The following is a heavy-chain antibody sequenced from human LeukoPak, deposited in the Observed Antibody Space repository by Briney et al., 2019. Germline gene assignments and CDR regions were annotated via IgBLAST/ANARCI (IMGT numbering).Heavy chain of an antibody. J-gene: IGHJ3*02. CDR1: GGSFSGYY. CDR2: INHSGST. CDR3: ARRVRRYYDSSGYYRGAFDI. Sequence: SETLSLTCAVYGGSFSGYYWSWIRQPPGKGVEWSGEINHSGSTNYNPSLKSRVTISVDTSKNQFSLKLSSVTAADMAVYYCARRVRRYYDSSGYYRGAFDIWGQGTMVTVSS. V-gene: IGHV4-34*01. D-gene: IGHD3-22*01.